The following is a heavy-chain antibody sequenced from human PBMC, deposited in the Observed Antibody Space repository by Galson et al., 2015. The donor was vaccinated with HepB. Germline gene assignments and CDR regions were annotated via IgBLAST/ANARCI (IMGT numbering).Heavy chain of an antibody. CDR3: AREFLPTVNVGVVIMPDY. CDR1: GYSFSNYG. D-gene: IGHD3-3*01. V-gene: IGHV1-18*01. CDR2: VSANSVQT. J-gene: IGHJ4*02. Sequence: SVKVSCKASGYSFSNYGISWVRQAPGQGLEWMGWVSANSVQTRYAQKFQGRVTMTTDTSTSTAYMELRSLRSDDTATYYCAREFLPTVNVGVVIMPDYWGPGTLVIVSS.